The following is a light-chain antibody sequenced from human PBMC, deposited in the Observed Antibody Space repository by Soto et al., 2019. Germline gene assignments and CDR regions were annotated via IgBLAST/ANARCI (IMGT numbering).Light chain of an antibody. J-gene: IGLJ2*01. V-gene: IGLV1-51*01. CDR2: DDH. CDR1: TSNIRHNH. Sequence: QSVLTQPPSLSAAPGQKVTISCSGSTSNIRHNHVSWYQQVPGTAPKLLIFDDHRRPSWIPDRFSASKSGTSATLGITGLQTGDEAHYYCGAWDNSLTAVVFGGGTKLTVL. CDR3: GAWDNSLTAVV.